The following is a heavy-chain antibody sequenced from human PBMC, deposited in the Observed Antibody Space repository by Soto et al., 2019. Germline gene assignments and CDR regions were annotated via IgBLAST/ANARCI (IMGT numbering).Heavy chain of an antibody. CDR2: IGFDGTNI. CDR1: GFDFKTYG. CDR3: VRTACVINNCSYRGVR. Sequence: QGQLVESGGGVVQPGRSLRLSCVASGFDFKTYGMHWVRQAPGKGLEWVAVIGFDGTNIHYSDSVRGRFSISTDNSENTVSLQMNSLRVEDTALYYCVRTACVINNCSYRGVRWGQGTLVTV. D-gene: IGHD1-20*01. V-gene: IGHV3-33*01. J-gene: IGHJ4*02.